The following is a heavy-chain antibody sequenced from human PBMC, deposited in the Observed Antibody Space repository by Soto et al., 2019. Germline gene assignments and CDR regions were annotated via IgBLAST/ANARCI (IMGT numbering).Heavy chain of an antibody. CDR3: ARSLEGTTVTNWFDP. V-gene: IGHV1-69*01. J-gene: IGHJ5*02. D-gene: IGHD4-17*01. CDR1: ADTFNSYS. Sequence: QVQLVQSGAEVKKPGSSVKVSCKASADTFNSYSLSWLRQAPGQRREWMGGITPVFGTAEYAQSFEDRLTITADDSTSTVYMELSSLRSDDTAVDYCARSLEGTTVTNWFDPWGQGALVTVSS. CDR2: ITPVFGTA.